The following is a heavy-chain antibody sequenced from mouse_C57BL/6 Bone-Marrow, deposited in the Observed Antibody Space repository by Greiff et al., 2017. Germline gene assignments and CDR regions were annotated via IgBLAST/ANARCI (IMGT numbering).Heavy chain of an antibody. J-gene: IGHJ3*01. Sequence: QFQLQQPGAELARPGAPVKLSCKALGYPSPSYGISWVKQRTGQGLEWIGEIYPRSGDTYYNEKFKGKATLTAAKSSSTAYLELPSLLSEASPVYVCASAVVLLSWFAYWGQGTLVTVSA. CDR3: ASAVVLLSWFAY. D-gene: IGHD6-1*01. V-gene: IGHV1-81*01. CDR2: IYPRSGDT. CDR1: GYPSPSYG.